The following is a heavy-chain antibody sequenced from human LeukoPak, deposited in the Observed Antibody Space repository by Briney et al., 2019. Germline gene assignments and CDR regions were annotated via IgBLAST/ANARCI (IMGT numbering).Heavy chain of an antibody. CDR1: GFTFSSYA. Sequence: GGSLRLSCAASGFTFSSYAMHWVRQAPGKGLEWVAVISYDGSNKYYADSVKGRFTISRDNSKNTLYLQMNSLRAEDTAVYYCARDRKGPHPILYTQDLFDPWGQGTLVTVSS. CDR2: ISYDGSNK. CDR3: ARDRKGPHPILYTQDLFDP. V-gene: IGHV3-30-3*01. D-gene: IGHD1-14*01. J-gene: IGHJ5*02.